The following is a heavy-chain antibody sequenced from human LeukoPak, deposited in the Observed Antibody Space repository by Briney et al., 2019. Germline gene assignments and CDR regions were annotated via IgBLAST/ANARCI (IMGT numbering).Heavy chain of an antibody. D-gene: IGHD6-13*01. J-gene: IGHJ4*02. Sequence: GGSLRLSCAASGFTFSSYGMSWVRQAPGKGLEWVSAISGSGDSTYYGDSVKGRFTISRDNSKNTLYLQMNSLRAEDTAVYYCAKTRPLDSSSWSHGDYWGQGTLVTVSS. CDR3: AKTRPLDSSSWSHGDY. V-gene: IGHV3-23*01. CDR2: ISGSGDST. CDR1: GFTFSSYG.